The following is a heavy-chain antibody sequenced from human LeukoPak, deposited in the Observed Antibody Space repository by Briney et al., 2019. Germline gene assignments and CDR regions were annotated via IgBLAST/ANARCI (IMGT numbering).Heavy chain of an antibody. CDR3: AIRKYRSSTSCYFDAFDI. Sequence: GASVKVSCKASGYTFTSYDINWVRQATGQGLEWMGWMNPNSGNTGYAQKFQGRVTMTRNTSISTAYMELSSLRSEDTAVYYCAIRKYRSSTSCYFDAFDIWGQGTMVTVSS. J-gene: IGHJ3*02. CDR1: GYTFTSYD. V-gene: IGHV1-8*01. CDR2: MNPNSGNT. D-gene: IGHD2-2*01.